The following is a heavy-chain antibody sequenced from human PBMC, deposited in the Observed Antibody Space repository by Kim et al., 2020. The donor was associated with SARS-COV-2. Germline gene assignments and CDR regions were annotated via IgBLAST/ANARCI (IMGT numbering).Heavy chain of an antibody. V-gene: IGHV1-8*01. CDR2: MNPNSGNT. D-gene: IGHD3-3*01. J-gene: IGHJ6*02. CDR1: GYTFTSYD. Sequence: ASVKVSCKASGYTFTSYDINWVRQATGQGLEWMGWMNPNSGNTGYAQKFQGRVTMTRNTSISTAYMELSSLRSEDTAVYYCARGGNKIRTITSFGVVNTYGMDVWGQGTTVTVSS. CDR3: ARGGNKIRTITSFGVVNTYGMDV.